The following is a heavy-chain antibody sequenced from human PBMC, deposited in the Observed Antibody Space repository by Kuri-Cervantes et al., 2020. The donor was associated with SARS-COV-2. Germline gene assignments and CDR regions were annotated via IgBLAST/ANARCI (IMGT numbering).Heavy chain of an antibody. CDR2: IKSKTDGGTT. CDR3: TTAGLVGNMYYFGY. V-gene: IGHV3-15*01. J-gene: IGHJ4*02. CDR1: GFTFSNAW. Sequence: GGSLRLSCAASGFTFSNAWMSWVRQAPGKGLEWVGRIKSKTDGGTTDYAAPVKGRFTISRDDSKNTLYLQMNSLKTEDTAVYYCTTAGLVGNMYYFGYWGQGTLVTVSS. D-gene: IGHD2-15*01.